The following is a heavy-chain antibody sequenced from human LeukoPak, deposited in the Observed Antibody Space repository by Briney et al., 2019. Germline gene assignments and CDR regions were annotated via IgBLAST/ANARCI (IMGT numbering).Heavy chain of an antibody. CDR3: ASGSYYDILTGYYRGEYFQH. CDR2: IYYSGST. CDR1: GGSVSSGSYY. D-gene: IGHD3-9*01. J-gene: IGHJ1*01. V-gene: IGHV4-61*01. Sequence: SETLSLTCTVSGGSVSSGSYYWSWIRQPPGKGLEWIGYIYYSGSTNYNPSLKSRVTISVDTSKNQFSLKLSSVTAADTAVYYCASGSYYDILTGYYRGEYFQHWGQGTLFTVSS.